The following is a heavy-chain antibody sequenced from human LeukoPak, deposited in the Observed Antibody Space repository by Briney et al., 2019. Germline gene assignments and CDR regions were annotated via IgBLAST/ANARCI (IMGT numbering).Heavy chain of an antibody. J-gene: IGHJ4*02. CDR2: ISSSSSYI. Sequence: GGSLRLSCAASGFTFSSYSTKWVRQGPGKGLEWVSSISSSSSYIYYADSVKGRFTISRDNAKNSLYLQMNSLRAEDTAVYYCARDSAYDRDYWGQGTLVTVSS. V-gene: IGHV3-21*01. D-gene: IGHD3-3*01. CDR3: ARDSAYDRDY. CDR1: GFTFSSYS.